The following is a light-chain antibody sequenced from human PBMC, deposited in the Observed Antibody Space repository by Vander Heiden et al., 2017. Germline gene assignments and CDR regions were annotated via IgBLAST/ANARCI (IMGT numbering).Light chain of an antibody. CDR3: QHYDNLFRIT. J-gene: IGKJ4*01. CDR1: QDISNY. CDR2: DAS. Sequence: DSQLTQSASSLPASVGDRVSITRQASQDISNYLNWHQQRAGKAPKVLIYDASHWATVPPSRFSGSSYGKDFTFTISLRQQEDIASYYCQHYDNLFRITFGGGTKVEIK. V-gene: IGKV1-33*01.